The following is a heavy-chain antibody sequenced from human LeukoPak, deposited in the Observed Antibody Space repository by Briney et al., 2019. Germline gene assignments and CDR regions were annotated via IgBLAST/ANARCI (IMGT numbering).Heavy chain of an antibody. D-gene: IGHD3-3*01. CDR2: IYHSGST. V-gene: IGHV4-38-2*02. Sequence: PSETLSLTCTVSGYSISSGYYWGWIRQPPGKGLEWIGSIYHSGSTYYNPSLKSRVTISVDTSKNQFSLKLNSVTAADTAVYYCARGISVLRFLEWLGHGRYYFDYWGQGTLVTVSS. CDR1: GYSISSGYY. J-gene: IGHJ4*02. CDR3: ARGISVLRFLEWLGHGRYYFDY.